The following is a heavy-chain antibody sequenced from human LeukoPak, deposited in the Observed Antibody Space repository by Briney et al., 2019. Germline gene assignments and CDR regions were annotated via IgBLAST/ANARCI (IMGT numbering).Heavy chain of an antibody. D-gene: IGHD6-13*01. CDR2: ISSSSSYI. V-gene: IGHV3-21*01. CDR3: ARDGLAAAGNFDY. J-gene: IGHJ4*02. CDR1: GFTFSSYS. Sequence: GGSLRLSCAASGFTFSSYSMTWVRQAPGKGLEWVSSISSSSSYIYYADSVKGRFTISRDNAKNSLYLQMNSLRAEDTAVYYCARDGLAAAGNFDYWGQGTLVTVSS.